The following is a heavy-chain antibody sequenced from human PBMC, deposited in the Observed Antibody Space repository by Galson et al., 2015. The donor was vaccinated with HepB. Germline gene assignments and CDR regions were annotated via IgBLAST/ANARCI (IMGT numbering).Heavy chain of an antibody. CDR1: GFPFSSYD. V-gene: IGHV3-30*18. J-gene: IGHJ6*02. CDR2: ISYDGSNK. D-gene: IGHD3-3*01. Sequence: SLRLSCAASGFPFSSYDMHWVRQAPGKGLEWVAVISYDGSNKYYADSVKGRFTISRDNSKNTLYLQMNSLRAEDTAVYYCAKDSGKTIFGVVIRRYYYYGMDVWGQGTTVTVSS. CDR3: AKDSGKTIFGVVIRRYYYYGMDV.